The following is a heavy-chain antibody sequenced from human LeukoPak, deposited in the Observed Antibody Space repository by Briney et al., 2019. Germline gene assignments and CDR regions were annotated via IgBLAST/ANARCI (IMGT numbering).Heavy chain of an antibody. D-gene: IGHD1-26*01. Sequence: ASVKVSCKASGYTFTSYYMHWVRQAPGQGLEWMGIINTSGGSTSYAQKFRGRVTMTRDMSTRTVYMELSSLRSEDTAVYYCARVGWGSYYRDAFDIWGQGTMVTVSS. J-gene: IGHJ3*02. CDR3: ARVGWGSYYRDAFDI. V-gene: IGHV1-46*01. CDR2: INTSGGST. CDR1: GYTFTSYY.